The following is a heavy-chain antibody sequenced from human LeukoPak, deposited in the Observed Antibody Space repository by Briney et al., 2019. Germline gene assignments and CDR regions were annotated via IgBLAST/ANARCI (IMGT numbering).Heavy chain of an antibody. Sequence: ASVKVSCKASGYTFTGYYMHWVRQAPGQGLEWMGWINPNSDGTNYAQKFQGRVTMTRDTSISTAYMELSRLRSDDTAVYYCARDLGGQQLVGALDYWGQGTLVTVSS. CDR2: INPNSDGT. D-gene: IGHD6-13*01. CDR3: ARDLGGQQLVGALDY. J-gene: IGHJ4*02. V-gene: IGHV1-2*02. CDR1: GYTFTGYY.